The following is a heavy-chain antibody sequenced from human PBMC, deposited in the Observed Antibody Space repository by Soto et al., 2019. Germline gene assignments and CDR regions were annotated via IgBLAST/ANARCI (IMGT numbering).Heavy chain of an antibody. J-gene: IGHJ4*02. CDR2: ISSSSSYI. D-gene: IGHD3-10*01. CDR1: GFTFSSYS. CDR3: ASLQTYYYGSGTHDY. Sequence: EVQLVESGGGLVKPAGSLRLSCAASGFTFSSYSMNWVRQAPGKGLEWVSSISSSSSYIYYADSVKGRFTISRDNAKNSLYLQMNRLRAEDTAVYYCASLQTYYYGSGTHDYWGQGTLVTVSS. V-gene: IGHV3-21*01.